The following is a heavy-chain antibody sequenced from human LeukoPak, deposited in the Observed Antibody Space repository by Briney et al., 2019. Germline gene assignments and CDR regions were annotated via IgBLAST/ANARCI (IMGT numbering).Heavy chain of an antibody. D-gene: IGHD4-23*01. CDR1: GGSISSGDYY. CDR3: ARDGGGDWFDP. Sequence: PSETLSLTCTVSGGSISSGDYYWSWIRQPPGKGLEWIGYIYYSGSTNYNPSLKSRVTISVDTSKNQFSLKLSSVTAADTAVYYCARDGGGDWFDPWGQGTLVTVSS. J-gene: IGHJ5*02. CDR2: IYYSGST. V-gene: IGHV4-61*08.